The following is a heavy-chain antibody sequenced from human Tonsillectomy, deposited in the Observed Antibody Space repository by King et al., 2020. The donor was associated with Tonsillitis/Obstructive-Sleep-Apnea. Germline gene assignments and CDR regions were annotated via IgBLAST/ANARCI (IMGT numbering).Heavy chain of an antibody. V-gene: IGHV1-18*01. J-gene: IGHJ6*03. CDR1: GYTFTSYG. CDR2: ISAYNGNT. D-gene: IGHD2-2*01. Sequence: VQLVESGAEVKKPGASVKVSCKASGYTFTSYGISWVRQAPGQGLEWMGWISAYNGNTNYAQKLQGRVTMTTDTSTSTAYMELRSLRSDDTAVEYCARGYCSSTSCLRHYYMDVWGKGTTVTVSS. CDR3: ARGYCSSTSCLRHYYMDV.